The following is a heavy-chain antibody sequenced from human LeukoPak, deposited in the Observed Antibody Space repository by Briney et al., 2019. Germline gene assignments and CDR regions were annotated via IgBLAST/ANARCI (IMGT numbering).Heavy chain of an antibody. V-gene: IGHV4-34*01. CDR3: SRSGSGMGFTFGGVINY. Sequence: SETLSLTCAVYGGSFSGYYWSWIRQPPGQGLEWMGEINHSGSTNYNSSLKSRVTISVDTSKNQFSLKLSSVTAADTAVYYCSRSGSGMGFTFGGVINYWGQGTLVTVSS. D-gene: IGHD3-16*01. J-gene: IGHJ4*02. CDR1: GGSFSGYY. CDR2: INHSGST.